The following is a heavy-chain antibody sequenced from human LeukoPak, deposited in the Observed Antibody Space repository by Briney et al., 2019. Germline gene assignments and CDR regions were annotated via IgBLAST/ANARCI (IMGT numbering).Heavy chain of an antibody. Sequence: GGSLRLSCAASGFTFSGSAMHWVRQASGKGLEWVGRIRSKANSYATAYAASVKGRFTISRDDSKNTAYLQMNSLRAEDTAVYYCARDQVAWEPTPAAFDIWGQGTMVTVSS. J-gene: IGHJ3*02. CDR1: GFTFSGSA. D-gene: IGHD1-26*01. V-gene: IGHV3-73*01. CDR3: ARDQVAWEPTPAAFDI. CDR2: IRSKANSYAT.